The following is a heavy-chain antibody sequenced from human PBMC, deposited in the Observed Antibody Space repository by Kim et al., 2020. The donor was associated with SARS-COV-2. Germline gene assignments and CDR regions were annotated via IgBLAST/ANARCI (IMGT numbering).Heavy chain of an antibody. CDR1: GGSFSGYY. D-gene: IGHD5-18*01. Sequence: SETLSLTCAVYGGSFSGYYWSWIRQPPGKGLEWIGEINHSGSTNYNPSLKSRVTISVDTSKNQFSLKLSSVTAADTAVYYCARGRAPRSMVTGAFDIWGQGTMVTVSS. V-gene: IGHV4-34*01. J-gene: IGHJ3*02. CDR2: INHSGST. CDR3: ARGRAPRSMVTGAFDI.